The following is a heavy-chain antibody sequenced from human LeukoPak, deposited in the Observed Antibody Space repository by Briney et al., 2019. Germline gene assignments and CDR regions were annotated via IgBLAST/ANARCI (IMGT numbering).Heavy chain of an antibody. D-gene: IGHD4-17*01. V-gene: IGHV3-33*06. CDR2: IWYDGTNK. CDR1: GFTFSTYW. J-gene: IGHJ4*02. Sequence: PGGSLRLSCAASGFTFSTYWMSWVRQAPGKGPEWVAAIWYDGTNKYYVVSVKGRFTISRDNSKNTLSLQMNSLRVEDTAVYYCAKGGDFGDYPTTYYFDYWGQGTLVTVSS. CDR3: AKGGDFGDYPTTYYFDY.